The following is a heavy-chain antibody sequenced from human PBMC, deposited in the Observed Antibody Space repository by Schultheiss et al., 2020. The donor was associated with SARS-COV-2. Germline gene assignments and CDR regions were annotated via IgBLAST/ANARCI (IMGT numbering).Heavy chain of an antibody. J-gene: IGHJ4*02. Sequence: GGSLRLSCAASGFTFSDYYMSWIRQAPGKGLEWVSYISSSGSTIYYADSVKGRFTISRDNAKNSLYLQMNSLRAEDTAVYYCAKTTGYSSGWYGYFDYWGQGTLVTVSS. CDR2: ISSSGSTI. V-gene: IGHV3-11*04. D-gene: IGHD6-19*01. CDR1: GFTFSDYY. CDR3: AKTTGYSSGWYGYFDY.